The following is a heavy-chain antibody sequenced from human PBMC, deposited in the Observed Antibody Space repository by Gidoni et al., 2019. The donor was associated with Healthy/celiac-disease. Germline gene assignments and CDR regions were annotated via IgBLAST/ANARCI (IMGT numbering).Heavy chain of an antibody. CDR2: IYHSGSP. V-gene: IGHV4-30-2*01. Sequence: QLQLQESGSGLVKPSQTLSLTCAVSGGSISSGGYSWSWIRQPPGKGLEWIGYIYHSGSPYYNPSLKSRVTIAVDRSKHQFSLKLSSVTAADTAVYYCASSLTAGPSPYYGMDVWGQGTTVTVS. CDR3: ASSLTAGPSPYYGMDV. CDR1: GGSISSGGYS. J-gene: IGHJ6*02. D-gene: IGHD2-21*02.